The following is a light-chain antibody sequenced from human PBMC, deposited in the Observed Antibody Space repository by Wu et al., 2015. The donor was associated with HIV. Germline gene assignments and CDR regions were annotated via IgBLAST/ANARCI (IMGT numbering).Light chain of an antibody. CDR3: QQYVSSPVT. CDR1: QSVSSSY. V-gene: IGKV3-20*01. J-gene: IGKJ2*01. Sequence: ENVLTQSPATLSLSPGERATLSCRASQSVSSSYLAWYQQKPGQAPRLLIYGASSRATGIPDRFSGSGSGTDFTLTISRLEPEDFAAYYCQQYVSSPVTFGQGTKLEIK. CDR2: GAS.